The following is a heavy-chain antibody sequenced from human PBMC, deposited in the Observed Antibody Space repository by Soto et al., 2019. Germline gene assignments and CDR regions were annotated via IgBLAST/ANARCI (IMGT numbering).Heavy chain of an antibody. D-gene: IGHD1-26*01. CDR3: ARAITKWELSNWFDL. V-gene: IGHV3-21*01. Sequence: PXXSLRLSFAASGFTFSSYSMDWVRQAPGKGLEWVSSISSSSSYIYYADSVKGRFTISRDNAKNSLYLQMNSLRAQDTAVYYCARAITKWELSNWFDLWGQGTLVTVSS. CDR2: ISSSSSYI. CDR1: GFTFSSYS. J-gene: IGHJ5*02.